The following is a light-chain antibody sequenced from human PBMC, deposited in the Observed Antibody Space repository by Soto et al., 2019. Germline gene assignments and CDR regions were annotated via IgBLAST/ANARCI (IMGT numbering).Light chain of an antibody. J-gene: IGKJ4*01. Sequence: EFVMSHSPATLSVSPGEGGTLSCRASQVIGYTLAWYQHKPGHTPRLPTYHTSTRATGVPTRFSGSRSGAEFTLPINSLQSEDFAVYYCQHYNNWLIDFGGGTKVAIK. V-gene: IGKV3-15*01. CDR3: QHYNNWLID. CDR2: HTS. CDR1: QVIGYT.